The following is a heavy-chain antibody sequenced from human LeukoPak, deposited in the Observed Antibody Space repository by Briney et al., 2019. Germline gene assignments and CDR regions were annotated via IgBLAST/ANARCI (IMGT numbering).Heavy chain of an antibody. CDR2: IYSGGST. D-gene: IGHD4-17*01. Sequence: TGGSLRLSCAASGFTFSSYAMSWVRQAPGKGLEWVSVIYSGGSTYYADSVQGRFIISRDNSTNTLYLQMNSLRAEDTAVYYCARDQVTTYYYYGMDVWGQGTTVTVSS. CDR3: ARDQVTTYYYYGMDV. V-gene: IGHV3-66*01. J-gene: IGHJ6*02. CDR1: GFTFSSYA.